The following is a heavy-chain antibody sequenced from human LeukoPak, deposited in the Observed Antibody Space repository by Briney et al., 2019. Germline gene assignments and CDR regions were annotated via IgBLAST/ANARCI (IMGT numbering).Heavy chain of an antibody. CDR2: ISGSSSYI. D-gene: IGHD6-19*01. V-gene: IGHV3-21*01. CDR3: ARGNSYSSGWRY. J-gene: IGHJ4*02. Sequence: GGSLRLSCAASGFTFSSYSMNWVRQAPGKGLEWVSSISGSSSYIYYADSVKGRFTISRDNAKNSLYLQMNSLRAEDTAVYYCARGNSYSSGWRYWGQGTLVTVSS. CDR1: GFTFSSYS.